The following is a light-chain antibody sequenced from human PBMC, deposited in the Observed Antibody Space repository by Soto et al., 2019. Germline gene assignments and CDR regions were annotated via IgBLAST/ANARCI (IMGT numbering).Light chain of an antibody. V-gene: IGKV2-24*01. CDR2: RVS. CDR3: MQATQSPWT. Sequence: DIVMTQTPLSSAVTLGQPASISCRSSQSLVHSDGNTYFSWFQHRPGQPPRLLIYRVSDRFSGVRDRFSGSGAGTDFTLTITRVEGEDVGVYYCMQATQSPWTFGQGTKVEIK. J-gene: IGKJ1*01. CDR1: QSLVHSDGNTY.